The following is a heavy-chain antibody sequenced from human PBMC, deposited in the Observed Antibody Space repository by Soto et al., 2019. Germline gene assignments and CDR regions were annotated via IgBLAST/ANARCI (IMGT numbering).Heavy chain of an antibody. V-gene: IGHV3-30-3*01. D-gene: IGHD2-2*01. CDR3: ARDPSSTSHYYYGMDV. J-gene: IGHJ6*02. Sequence: GGSLRLSCAASGFTFSSYAMHWVRRAPGKGLEWVAVISYDGSNKYYADSVKGRFTISRDNSKNTLYLQMNSLRAEDTAVYYCARDPSSTSHYYYGMDVWGQGTTVTV. CDR2: ISYDGSNK. CDR1: GFTFSSYA.